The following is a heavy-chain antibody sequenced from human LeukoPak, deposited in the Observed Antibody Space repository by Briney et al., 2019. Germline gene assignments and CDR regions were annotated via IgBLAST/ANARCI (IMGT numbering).Heavy chain of an antibody. V-gene: IGHV1-3*03. D-gene: IGHD5-24*01. Sequence: ASVKVSCKASGYTSTSYAMHWVRQAPGQRLEWMGWINAGNGNTKYSQEFQGRVTITRDTSASTAYMELSSLRSEDMAVYYCATSKMATIYYFDYWGQGTLVTVSS. CDR1: GYTSTSYA. CDR3: ATSKMATIYYFDY. CDR2: INAGNGNT. J-gene: IGHJ4*02.